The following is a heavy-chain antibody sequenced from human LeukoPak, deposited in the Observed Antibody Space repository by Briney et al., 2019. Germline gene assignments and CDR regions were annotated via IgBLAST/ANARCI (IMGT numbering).Heavy chain of an antibody. V-gene: IGHV4-39*01. CDR3: ARHLIRGLTDTWFDP. J-gene: IGHJ5*02. D-gene: IGHD3-10*01. CDR2: IFYSGNT. Sequence: SETLSLTCTVAGASISSGTYFWGWIRQPPGKGLEWIGSIFYSGNTHYNPSLESRASISVDTSKDQFSLKLSSVTAADTAFYYCARHLIRGLTDTWFDPWGQGTLVTVSS. CDR1: GASISSGTYF.